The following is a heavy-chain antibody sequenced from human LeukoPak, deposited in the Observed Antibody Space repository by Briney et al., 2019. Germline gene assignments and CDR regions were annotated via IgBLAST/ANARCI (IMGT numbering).Heavy chain of an antibody. J-gene: IGHJ3*01. V-gene: IGHV3-7*03. CDR3: AKDRGGSSELGDAFDV. D-gene: IGHD1-26*01. CDR1: GFTFNNYW. Sequence: GGSLRLSCAASGFTFNNYWMSWVRQVPGKGPDWVANIRQDGSEFYYVDSVKGRFTISRDNAKNSLYLQMDSLRVEDTALYYCAKDRGGSSELGDAFDVWGQGTMVRVSS. CDR2: IRQDGSEF.